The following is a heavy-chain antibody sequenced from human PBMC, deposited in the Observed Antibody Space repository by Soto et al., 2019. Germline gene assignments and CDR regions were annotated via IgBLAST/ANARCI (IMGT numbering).Heavy chain of an antibody. J-gene: IGHJ1*01. CDR1: GFTFTNTW. Sequence: GGSLRLSCVACGFTFTNTWMSWVRQAPGKGLEWVGRIKSKTDDGTTNYAAPVKGRFTISRDDSKNTLYLEVNSLKTEDTAVYYCTTARGTYGAEYFQHWGPGTLVTVSS. V-gene: IGHV3-15*01. D-gene: IGHD4-17*01. CDR2: IKSKTDDGTT. CDR3: TTARGTYGAEYFQH.